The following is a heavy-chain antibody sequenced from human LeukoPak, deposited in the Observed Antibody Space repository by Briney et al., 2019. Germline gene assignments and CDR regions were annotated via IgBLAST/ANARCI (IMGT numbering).Heavy chain of an antibody. CDR2: IFNPENT. J-gene: IGHJ4*02. CDR1: GASITSYY. V-gene: IGHV4-59*01. D-gene: IGHD6-19*01. Sequence: PSETLSLTCTVSGASITSYYWSWIRQPPGKGLEWIAYIFNPENTNYNPSLRSRVTISTDTSKNQFSLRLTSVTAADTAIYYCARTEKAVTGTLDYWGQGTLITVSS. CDR3: ARTEKAVTGTLDY.